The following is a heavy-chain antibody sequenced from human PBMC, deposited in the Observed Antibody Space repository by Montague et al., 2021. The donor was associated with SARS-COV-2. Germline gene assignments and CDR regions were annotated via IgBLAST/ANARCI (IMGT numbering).Heavy chain of an antibody. J-gene: IGHJ6*02. Sequence: SLRLSCAASGFTFSSYSMNWVRQAPGKGLEWVSSISSSSSYIYYADSVKGRFTISGDNAKNSLYLQMNSLRAEDTAVYYCARDRLHYGMDVWGQGTTVTVSS. CDR3: ARDRLHYGMDV. CDR1: GFTFSSYS. D-gene: IGHD2-15*01. CDR2: ISSSSSYI. V-gene: IGHV3-21*01.